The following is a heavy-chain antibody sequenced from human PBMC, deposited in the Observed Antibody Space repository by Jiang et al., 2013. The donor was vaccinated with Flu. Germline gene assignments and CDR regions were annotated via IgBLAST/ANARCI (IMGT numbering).Heavy chain of an antibody. CDR1: GGSIGSSSHY. J-gene: IGHJ4*02. V-gene: IGHV4-39*07. CDR3: ARAQKYSGFELPYFDY. CDR2: IYYTGST. D-gene: IGHD5-12*01. Sequence: GSGLVKPSETPSLTCTVSGGSIGSSSHYWGWIRQPPGKGLEWIGSIYYTGSTYYNPSLKSRVTMSVDTSKSQFSLKLRSVTAADTAVYYCARAQKYSGFELPYFDYWGQGTLVTVSS.